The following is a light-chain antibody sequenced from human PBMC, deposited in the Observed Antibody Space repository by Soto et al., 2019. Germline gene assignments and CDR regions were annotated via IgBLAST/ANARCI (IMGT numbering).Light chain of an antibody. V-gene: IGKV1-39*01. Sequence: DIQMTQSPSSLSASVGDRITITCRASQSISTYLNWYQQKPGKAPKLLIYAASSLQNGVPSSFSGSGSGTHFTLTISSLEPDDFAVYYCQQRFAWPLTFGGGTKVEIK. CDR3: QQRFAWPLT. CDR2: AAS. J-gene: IGKJ4*01. CDR1: QSISTY.